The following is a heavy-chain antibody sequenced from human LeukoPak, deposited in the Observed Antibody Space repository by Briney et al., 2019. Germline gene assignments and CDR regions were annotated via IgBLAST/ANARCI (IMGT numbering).Heavy chain of an antibody. V-gene: IGHV1-2*02. D-gene: IGHD1-26*01. Sequence: ASAKVSCKASGYTFTGYYMHWVRQAPGQGLEWMGWINPNSGGTNYAQKFQGRVTITRDTSISTAYMELSRLRSDDTAVYYCERVSWEWETTYYFDYWDQGTLVTVSS. CDR1: GYTFTGYY. CDR2: INPNSGGT. J-gene: IGHJ4*02. CDR3: ERVSWEWETTYYFDY.